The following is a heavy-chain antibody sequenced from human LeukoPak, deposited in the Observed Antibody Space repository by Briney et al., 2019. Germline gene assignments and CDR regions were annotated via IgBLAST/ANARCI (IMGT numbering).Heavy chain of an antibody. Sequence: SETLSLTCTVSGGSISSYYWSWIRQPPGKGLEWIGYIYYSGSTNYNPSLKSRVTISVDTSKNQFSLKLCSVTAADTAVYYCARDLAVGATRPSDYWGQGTLVTVSS. CDR3: ARDLAVGATRPSDY. V-gene: IGHV4-59*01. CDR1: GGSISSYY. CDR2: IYYSGST. J-gene: IGHJ4*02. D-gene: IGHD1-26*01.